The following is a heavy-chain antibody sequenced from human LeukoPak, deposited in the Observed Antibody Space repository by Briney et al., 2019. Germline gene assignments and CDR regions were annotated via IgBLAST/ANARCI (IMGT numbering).Heavy chain of an antibody. J-gene: IGHJ5*02. D-gene: IGHD3-10*01. CDR1: GFPFSTYA. V-gene: IGHV3-23*01. Sequence: GGSLRLSCAASGFPFSTYAMSWVRQAPGKGLEWVSAISGSGGSTYYADSVKGRFTISRDNSKNTLYLQMNSLRAEDTAVYYCAKEVVRVWFGELLNWFDPWGQGTLVTVSS. CDR2: ISGSGGST. CDR3: AKEVVRVWFGELLNWFDP.